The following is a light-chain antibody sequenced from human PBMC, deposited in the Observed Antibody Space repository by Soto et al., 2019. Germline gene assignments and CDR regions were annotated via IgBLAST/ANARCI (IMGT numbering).Light chain of an antibody. CDR3: QHYKESST. Sequence: DIQMTQSPSTLSASVVDRVTITCRASQSISSWLAWYQQKPGKAPKLLIYEASSSEIGVPPRFSGSGFGTEFTLTISSLQPDDFAAYYCQHYKESSTFGQGTRLEIK. J-gene: IGKJ1*01. CDR2: EAS. V-gene: IGKV1-5*03. CDR1: QSISSW.